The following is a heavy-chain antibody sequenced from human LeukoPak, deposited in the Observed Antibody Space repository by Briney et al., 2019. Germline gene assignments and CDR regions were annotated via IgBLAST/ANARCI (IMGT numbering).Heavy chain of an antibody. D-gene: IGHD3-16*01. V-gene: IGHV3-48*03. J-gene: IGHJ3*02. Sequence: GGSLRLSCAASGFTFSSYELYWVRQAPGKGLEWVSYISSGATTIKYADSIKGRFSISRDAAKQSLSLQMNSLRAEATAIYYCGAARQYVGAFDIWGQGTLVTVSS. CDR3: GAARQYVGAFDI. CDR2: ISSGATTI. CDR1: GFTFSSYE.